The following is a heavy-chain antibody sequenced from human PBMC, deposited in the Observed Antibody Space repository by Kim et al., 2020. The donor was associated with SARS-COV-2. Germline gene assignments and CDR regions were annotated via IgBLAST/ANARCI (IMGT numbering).Heavy chain of an antibody. J-gene: IGHJ4*02. Sequence: GGSLRLSCKASGFTFSDYVMTWVRQAPGKGLEWVAPIGRRDDLPYVADSVKGRVTVSRDNPENTVYLQMDSLRVEDTAVYYCARTRGGYGEGYFDYWGQG. V-gene: IGHV3-23*01. D-gene: IGHD6-25*01. CDR1: GFTFSDYV. CDR2: IGRRDDLP. CDR3: ARTRGGYGEGYFDY.